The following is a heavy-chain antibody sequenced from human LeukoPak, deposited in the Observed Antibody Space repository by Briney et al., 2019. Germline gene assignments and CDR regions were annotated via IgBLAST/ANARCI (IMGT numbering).Heavy chain of an antibody. V-gene: IGHV4-34*01. Sequence: SETLSLTCAVYGGSFSGYYWSWIRQPPGKGLEWIGEINHSGSTNYNPSLKSRVTISVDTSKNQFSLKLGSVTAADTAVYYCASGPRPFDYWGQGTLVTVSS. CDR1: GGSFSGYY. CDR3: ASGPRPFDY. J-gene: IGHJ4*02. CDR2: INHSGST.